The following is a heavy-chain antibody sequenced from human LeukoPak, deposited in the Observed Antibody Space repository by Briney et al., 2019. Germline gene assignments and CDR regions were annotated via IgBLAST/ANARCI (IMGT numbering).Heavy chain of an antibody. CDR2: ISGSGGHT. D-gene: IGHD2-2*01. Sequence: PGGSLRLSCAASGFTFSSSAMSWVRHAARKRLEWVSAISGSGGHTHYADSVKGRLTISRDNSKNTLYLQMSSLRVEDTAVYYCVKEASRAYFDYWGRGTLVTVSS. J-gene: IGHJ4*02. V-gene: IGHV3-23*01. CDR3: VKEASRAYFDY. CDR1: GFTFSSSA.